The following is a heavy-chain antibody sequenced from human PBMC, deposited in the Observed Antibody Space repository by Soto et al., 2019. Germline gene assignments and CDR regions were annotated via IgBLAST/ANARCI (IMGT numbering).Heavy chain of an antibody. Sequence: TLCLTCTVSGGSISSVGYYWSWIRQHPGKGLELIGYIYYSGSTYYNPSLKSRVTISVDTSKNQFSLKLSSVTAADTAVYYCARDRCSSTSSYPPGGWFDXWGQGTLVTVSX. D-gene: IGHD2-2*01. V-gene: IGHV4-31*03. CDR1: GGSISSVGYY. CDR2: IYYSGST. CDR3: ARDRCSSTSSYPPGGWFDX. J-gene: IGHJ5*01.